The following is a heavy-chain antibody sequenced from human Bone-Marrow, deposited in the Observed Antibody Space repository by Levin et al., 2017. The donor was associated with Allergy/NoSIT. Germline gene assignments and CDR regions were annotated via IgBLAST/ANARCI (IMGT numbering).Heavy chain of an antibody. J-gene: IGHJ4*02. CDR2: IYHSGST. V-gene: IGHV4-4*02. CDR1: GGSISSDNW. D-gene: IGHD1-20*01. CDR3: ARLSSITATTPDF. Sequence: SETLSLTCAVSGGSISSDNWWSWVRQSPGQGLEWIGEIYHSGSTNYNPSLKSRLTISLDGSKNQFSLKLSSVTAADTAVYFCARLSSITATTPDFWGQGTLVTVSS.